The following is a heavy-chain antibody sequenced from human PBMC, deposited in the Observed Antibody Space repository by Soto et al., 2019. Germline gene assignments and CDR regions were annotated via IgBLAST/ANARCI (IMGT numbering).Heavy chain of an antibody. D-gene: IGHD4-17*01. J-gene: IGHJ6*02. Sequence: QVQLVQSGAEVKKPGSSVKVSCKASGGTFSSYAISWVRQAPGQGLEWMGGIIPTFGTANYAQKFQGRVTITADESTSSAYMELSSLRSEDTAVYYCAASTVTTSPSFSRYGMDVWGQGTTVTVSS. CDR2: IIPTFGTA. CDR3: AASTVTTSPSFSRYGMDV. CDR1: GGTFSSYA. V-gene: IGHV1-69*01.